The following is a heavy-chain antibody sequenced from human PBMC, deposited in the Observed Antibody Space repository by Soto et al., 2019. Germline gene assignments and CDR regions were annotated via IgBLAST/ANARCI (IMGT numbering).Heavy chain of an antibody. CDR2: MNPNSGNT. V-gene: IGHV1-8*01. Sequence: QVQLVQSGAEVKKPGASVKVSCKASGYTFTSYDINWVRQATGQGLEWMGWMNPNSGNTGDAQKFQGRVTMTRNTSISTAYMELSSLRSEDTAVYYCARGARNYYYYYMDVWGKGTTVTVSS. J-gene: IGHJ6*03. CDR1: GYTFTSYD. CDR3: ARGARNYYYYYMDV.